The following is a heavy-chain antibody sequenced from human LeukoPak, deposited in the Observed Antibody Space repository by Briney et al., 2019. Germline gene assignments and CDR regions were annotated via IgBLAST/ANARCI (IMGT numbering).Heavy chain of an antibody. CDR1: GYSISSGYY. Sequence: SPSETLSLTCTVSGYSISSGYYWGWIRQPPGKGLEWIGYIYYSGSTNYNPSLKSRVTISVDTSKNQFSLKLSSVTAADTAVYYCARDLARGFDYWGQGTLVTVSS. V-gene: IGHV4-38-2*02. CDR3: ARDLARGFDY. CDR2: IYYSGST. J-gene: IGHJ4*02. D-gene: IGHD5-12*01.